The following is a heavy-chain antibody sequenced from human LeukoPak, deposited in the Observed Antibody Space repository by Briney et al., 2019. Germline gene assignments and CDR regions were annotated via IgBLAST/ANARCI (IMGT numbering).Heavy chain of an antibody. J-gene: IGHJ5*02. CDR1: GYTFTGYY. Sequence: AASVKVSCKASGYTFTGYYMHWVRQAPGQGLEWMGWINPKSGGTNYAQKFQGWVTMTRDTSISTAYMELSRLRSDDTAVYYCARDVGYGSGTQWNWFDPWGQGTLVTVSS. CDR3: ARDVGYGSGTQWNWFDP. CDR2: INPKSGGT. V-gene: IGHV1-2*04. D-gene: IGHD3-10*01.